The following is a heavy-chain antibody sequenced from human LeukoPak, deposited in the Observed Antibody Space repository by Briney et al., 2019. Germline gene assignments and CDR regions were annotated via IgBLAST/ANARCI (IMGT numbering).Heavy chain of an antibody. CDR1: GDSVSSNSAA. D-gene: IGHD6-13*01. Sequence: SQTLSLTCAISGDSVSSNSAAWNWIRQSPSRGLEWLGRTYYRSKWYNDYAVSVKSRITINPDTSKNQYSLQLNSVTPEDTAVYYCARVSSSSWLTEYYFDYWGQGTLVTVSS. CDR3: ARVSSSSWLTEYYFDY. CDR2: TYYRSKWYN. J-gene: IGHJ4*02. V-gene: IGHV6-1*01.